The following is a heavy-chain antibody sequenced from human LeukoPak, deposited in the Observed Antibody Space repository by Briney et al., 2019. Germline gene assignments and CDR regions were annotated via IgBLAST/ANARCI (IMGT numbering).Heavy chain of an antibody. V-gene: IGHV3-48*04. J-gene: IGHJ4*02. CDR2: ISSSSSTI. CDR3: ARSRDGYNYDY. D-gene: IGHD5-24*01. CDR1: GFTFSSYS. Sequence: PGGSLRLSCAASGFTFSSYSMNWVRQAPGKGLEWVSYISSSSSTIYYAGSVKGRLTISRDNAKNSLYLQMNSLRAEDTAVYYCARSRDGYNYDYWGQGTLVTVSS.